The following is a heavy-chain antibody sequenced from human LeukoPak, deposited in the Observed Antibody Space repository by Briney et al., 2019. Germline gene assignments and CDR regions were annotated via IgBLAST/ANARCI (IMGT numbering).Heavy chain of an antibody. CDR2: ISSSSSYI. CDR3: ARDAGIVVAVTPPPDY. D-gene: IGHD6-19*01. CDR1: GFTFSSYS. Sequence: GGSLRLSCAASGFTFSSYSMNWVRQAPGKGLEWVSSISSSSSYIYYADSVKGRFTISRDNAKNSLYLQMNSLRAEDTAVYYCARDAGIVVAVTPPPDYWGQGTLVTVSS. J-gene: IGHJ4*02. V-gene: IGHV3-21*01.